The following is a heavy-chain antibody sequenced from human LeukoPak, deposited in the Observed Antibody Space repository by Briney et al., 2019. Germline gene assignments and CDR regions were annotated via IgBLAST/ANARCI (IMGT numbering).Heavy chain of an antibody. Sequence: SETLSLTCTVSGGSISSYYWSWIRQPPGKGLEWIGYIYYSGSTNYNPSLKSRVTISVDTSKNQFSLKLSSVTAADTAVYYCARAWGIAAAGFDYWGQGTLVTVSS. V-gene: IGHV4-59*08. D-gene: IGHD6-13*01. J-gene: IGHJ4*02. CDR1: GGSISSYY. CDR3: ARAWGIAAAGFDY. CDR2: IYYSGST.